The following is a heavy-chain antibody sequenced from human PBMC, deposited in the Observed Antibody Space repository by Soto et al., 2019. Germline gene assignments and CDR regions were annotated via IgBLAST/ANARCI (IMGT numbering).Heavy chain of an antibody. J-gene: IGHJ4*02. Sequence: PSETLSLTCTVSGGSISSGGYYWSWIRQHPGKGLEWIGYIYYSGSTYYNPSLKSRVTISVDTSKNQFSLKLSSVTAADTAVYYCARAQNHSSEAFDYWGQGTLVTVSS. V-gene: IGHV4-31*03. CDR2: IYYSGST. CDR3: ARAQNHSSEAFDY. CDR1: GGSISSGGYY. D-gene: IGHD6-6*01.